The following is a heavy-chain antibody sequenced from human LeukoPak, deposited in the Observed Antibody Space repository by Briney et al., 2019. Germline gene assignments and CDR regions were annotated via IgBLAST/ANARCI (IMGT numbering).Heavy chain of an antibody. V-gene: IGHV1-46*01. D-gene: IGHD3-16*01. CDR1: GYTFTSYY. CDR3: ARASRVMITFGGVGY. Sequence: ASVKVSCKASGYTFTSYYMHWVRQPPGQGLEWMGIINPSGGSTRYVQKFQGRVIMTRDTSTSTVYMELSSLRSEDTAVYYCARASRVMITFGGVGYWGQGTLVTVSS. CDR2: INPSGGST. J-gene: IGHJ4*02.